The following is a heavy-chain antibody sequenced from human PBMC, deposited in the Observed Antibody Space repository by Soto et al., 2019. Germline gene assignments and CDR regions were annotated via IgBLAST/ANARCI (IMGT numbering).Heavy chain of an antibody. V-gene: IGHV4-59*01. CDR1: GGSISSYY. Sequence: SETLSLTCTVSGGSISSYYWSWIRQPPGKGLEWIGYIYYSGSTNYNPSLKSRVTISVDTSKNQFSLKLSSVTAADTAVYYCARKSGSSGWYGKDYYYGMDVWGQGTTVTVSS. J-gene: IGHJ6*02. D-gene: IGHD6-19*01. CDR3: ARKSGSSGWYGKDYYYGMDV. CDR2: IYYSGST.